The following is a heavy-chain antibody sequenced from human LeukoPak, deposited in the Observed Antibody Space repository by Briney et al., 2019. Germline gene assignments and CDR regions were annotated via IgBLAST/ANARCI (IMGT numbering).Heavy chain of an antibody. D-gene: IGHD6-19*01. CDR2: IYHTGST. J-gene: IGHJ4*02. CDR1: GGSVSDYY. Sequence: SETLSLTCTISGGSVSDYYWSWIRQSPGKGLEWIGYIYHTGSTSYSPSLKSRVTISADTSQNQFSLKLSSVTAADTAVYYCARRSSGWYFTYWGQGTLVTVSS. V-gene: IGHV4-59*02. CDR3: ARRSSGWYFTY.